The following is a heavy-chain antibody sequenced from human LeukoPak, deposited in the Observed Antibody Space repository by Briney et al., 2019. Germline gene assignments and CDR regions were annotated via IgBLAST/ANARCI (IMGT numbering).Heavy chain of an antibody. Sequence: GGSLRLSCAASGFTFSSYWMSWVRQAPGKGLEWVANIKQDGSEKYYVDSVKGRFTISRDNAKNTLYLQMNSLRAEDTAVYYCAKDQGWFGDPLVMDVWGQGTTVTVSS. D-gene: IGHD3-10*01. J-gene: IGHJ6*02. CDR1: GFTFSSYW. CDR2: IKQDGSEK. CDR3: AKDQGWFGDPLVMDV. V-gene: IGHV3-7*01.